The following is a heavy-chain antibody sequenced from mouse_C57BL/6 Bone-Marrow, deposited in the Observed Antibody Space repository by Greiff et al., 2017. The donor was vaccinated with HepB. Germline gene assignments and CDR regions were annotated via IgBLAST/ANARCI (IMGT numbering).Heavy chain of an antibody. CDR2: IDPSDSYT. Sequence: QVQLQQPGAELVRPGTSVKLSCKASGYTFTSYWMHWVKQRPGQGLEWIGVIDPSDSYTNYNQKFKGKATLTVDTSSSTAYMQLSSLTSEDSAVYYCAHYGSSSYWYFDVWGTGTTVTVSS. CDR1: GYTFTSYW. V-gene: IGHV1-59*01. J-gene: IGHJ1*03. CDR3: AHYGSSSYWYFDV. D-gene: IGHD1-1*01.